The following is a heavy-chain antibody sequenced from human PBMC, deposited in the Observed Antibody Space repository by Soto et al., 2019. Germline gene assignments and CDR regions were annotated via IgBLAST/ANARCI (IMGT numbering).Heavy chain of an antibody. CDR1: GGSFSGYY. CDR3: ARVGVRAVAGNHDYYYYYGMDV. J-gene: IGHJ6*02. V-gene: IGHV4-34*01. CDR2: INHSGST. D-gene: IGHD6-19*01. Sequence: LSLTCAVYGGSFSGYYWSWIRQPPGKGLEWIGEINHSGSTNYNPSLKSRVTISVDTSKNQFSLKLSSVTAADTAVYYCARVGVRAVAGNHDYYYYYGMDVWGQGTTVTVSS.